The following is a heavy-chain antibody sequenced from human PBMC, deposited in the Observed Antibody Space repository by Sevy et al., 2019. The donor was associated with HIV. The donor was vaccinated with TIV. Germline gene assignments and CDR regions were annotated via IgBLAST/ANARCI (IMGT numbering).Heavy chain of an antibody. D-gene: IGHD4-4*01. V-gene: IGHV3-30-3*01. CDR3: ARADDYSNYILVY. J-gene: IGHJ4*02. CDR2: ISYDGSNK. CDR1: GFTFSSYA. Sequence: GSLRLSCAASGFTFSSYAMHWVRQAPGKGLEWVAVISYDGSNKYYADSVKGRFTISRDNSKNTLYLQMNSLRAEDTAVYYCARADDYSNYILVYWGQGTLVTSSS.